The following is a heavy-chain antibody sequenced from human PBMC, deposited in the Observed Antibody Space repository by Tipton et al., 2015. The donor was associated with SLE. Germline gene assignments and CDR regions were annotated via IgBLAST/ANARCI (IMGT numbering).Heavy chain of an antibody. V-gene: IGHV3-33*01. CDR1: GFVFGDHG. D-gene: IGHD1-14*01. CDR2: IWHNGNKR. J-gene: IGHJ5*02. CDR3: ARDQKERATTAYLDP. Sequence: SLRLSCAASGFVFGDHGMHWVRQAPGRGLEWVAVIWHNGNKRFYGDSVRGRFSISRDNSKNILYLEMKTLRVEDTATYYCARDQKERATTAYLDPWGQGTLVTVSS.